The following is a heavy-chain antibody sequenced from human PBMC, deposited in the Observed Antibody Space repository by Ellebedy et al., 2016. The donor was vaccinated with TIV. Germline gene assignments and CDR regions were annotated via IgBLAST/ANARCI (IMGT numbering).Heavy chain of an antibody. CDR1: GGSISNDY. CDR3: ARRDGDNLGADY. J-gene: IGHJ4*02. D-gene: IGHD5-24*01. V-gene: IGHV4-4*07. Sequence: MPSETLSLTCTVSGGSISNDYWSWIRQPAGKGLEWIGRIHTSGSSNYNPSLKSRVTMSVDTSKNQISLRLTSVTAADTAVYYCARRDGDNLGADYWGQGTLVTVSS. CDR2: IHTSGSS.